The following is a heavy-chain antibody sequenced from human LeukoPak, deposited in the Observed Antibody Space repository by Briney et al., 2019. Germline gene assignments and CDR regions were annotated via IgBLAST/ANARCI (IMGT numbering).Heavy chain of an antibody. CDR2: IYHSGST. CDR1: GDSVSSSNYY. V-gene: IGHV4-39*07. J-gene: IGHJ4*02. D-gene: IGHD6-19*01. CDR3: ARDSYSSGWHIAG. Sequence: PSETLSLTCTVSGDSVSSSNYYWGRIRQPPGKGLEWIGSIYHSGSTYYNPSLKSRVTISVDTSKNQFSLKLSSVTAADTAVYYCARDSYSSGWHIAGWGQGTLVTVSS.